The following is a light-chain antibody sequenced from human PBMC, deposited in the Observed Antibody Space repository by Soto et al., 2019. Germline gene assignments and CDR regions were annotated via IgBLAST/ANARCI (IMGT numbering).Light chain of an antibody. CDR3: GTWDSSLSAYV. CDR2: ENN. J-gene: IGLJ1*01. V-gene: IGLV1-51*02. CDR1: SSNIGNNY. Sequence: QSVLTQPPSVSAAPGQKVTISCSRSSSNIGNNYVSWYQQLPGTAPKLLIYENNKRPSGIPDRFSGSKSGTSATLGITGLQTGDEADYYCGTWDSSLSAYVFGNGTKVTVL.